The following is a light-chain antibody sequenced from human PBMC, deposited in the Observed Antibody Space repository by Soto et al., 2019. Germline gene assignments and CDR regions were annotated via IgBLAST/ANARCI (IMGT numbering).Light chain of an antibody. CDR2: GAS. Sequence: EIAVTQPPKTLSLSPGERATLSCRASQSVSSSYLAWYQQKPGQAPRLLIYGASSRATGIPDRFSGSGSGTDFTLTITRLEPEDFAVYYCQEYGSSPRTFGQRTRLETK. V-gene: IGKV3-20*01. CDR1: QSVSSSY. CDR3: QEYGSSPRT. J-gene: IGKJ5*01.